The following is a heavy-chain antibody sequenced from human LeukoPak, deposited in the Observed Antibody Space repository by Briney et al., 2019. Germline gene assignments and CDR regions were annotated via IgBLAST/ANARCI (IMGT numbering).Heavy chain of an antibody. Sequence: GGSLRLSCAASGFNFANHAMSWVRQTPGKGLEWVSAISGGGDITYYADSVTGRFTISRDNSKDTLFLQMHSLRPGDTAVYYCAKEYSSSWFDIFDYWGQGTLVTVSS. V-gene: IGHV3-23*01. CDR2: ISGGGDIT. CDR1: GFNFANHA. J-gene: IGHJ4*02. D-gene: IGHD6-13*01. CDR3: AKEYSSSWFDIFDY.